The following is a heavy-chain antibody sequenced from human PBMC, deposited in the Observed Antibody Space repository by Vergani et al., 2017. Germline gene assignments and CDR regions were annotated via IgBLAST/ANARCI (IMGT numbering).Heavy chain of an antibody. J-gene: IGHJ1*01. D-gene: IGHD3-22*01. CDR3: TTDLGYYDSSGYYYVNWAEYFQH. CDR2: ISWNSGSI. Sequence: EVHLVESGGGLVQPGRSLRLSCAASGFPFDDYAMHWVRQAPGKGLEWVSGISWNSGSIGYSDSVKGRFTISRDDSKNTLYLQMNSLKTEDTAVYYCTTDLGYYDSSGYYYVNWAEYFQHWGQGTLVTVSS. CDR1: GFPFDDYA. V-gene: IGHV3-9*01.